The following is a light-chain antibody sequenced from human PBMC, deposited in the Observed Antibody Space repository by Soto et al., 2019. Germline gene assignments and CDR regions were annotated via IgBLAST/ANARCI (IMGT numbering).Light chain of an antibody. Sequence: DIQMTQSPSSLSASVGDRVTITCRASQSISTYLNWYQYKPGKAPKVLIYAASSLQSGVPSRFSGSGSVTAFTLTISSLQPEDFATYSCQHTYSPPMYTFGQGTKVEIK. J-gene: IGKJ2*01. CDR3: QHTYSPPMYT. V-gene: IGKV1-39*01. CDR1: QSISTY. CDR2: AAS.